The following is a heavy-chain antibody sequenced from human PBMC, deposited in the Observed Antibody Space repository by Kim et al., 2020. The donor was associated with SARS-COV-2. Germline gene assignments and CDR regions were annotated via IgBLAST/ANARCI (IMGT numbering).Heavy chain of an antibody. J-gene: IGHJ4*02. Sequence: ASVKVSCKASGYTFTSYAMHWVRQAPVQRLEWMGWINAGNGDTKYSQKFQGRVTITRDTSASTAYMELSSLRSEDTAVYFCARGVRGILHFDYWGQGTLVTVSS. V-gene: IGHV1-3*01. D-gene: IGHD3-16*01. CDR3: ARGVRGILHFDY. CDR2: INAGNGDT. CDR1: GYTFTSYA.